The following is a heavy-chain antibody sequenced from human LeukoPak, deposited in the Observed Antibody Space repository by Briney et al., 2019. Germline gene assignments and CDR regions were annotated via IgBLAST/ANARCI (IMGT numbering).Heavy chain of an antibody. CDR1: GGTFSSYA. Sequence: ASVKVSCKASGGTFSSYAISWVRQAPGQGLEWMGGIIPIFGTANYAQKFQGRVTITADESTSTAYMELSSLRSEDTAVYYCAREAIVVPAARTSYYYYYYMDVWGKGTTVTVSS. CDR2: IIPIFGTA. J-gene: IGHJ6*03. D-gene: IGHD2-2*01. V-gene: IGHV1-69*13. CDR3: AREAIVVPAARTSYYYYYYMDV.